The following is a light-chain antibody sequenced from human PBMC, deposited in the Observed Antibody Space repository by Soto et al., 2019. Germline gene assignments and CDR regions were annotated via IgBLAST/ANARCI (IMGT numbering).Light chain of an antibody. CDR1: SSDVGAYNY. J-gene: IGLJ2*01. V-gene: IGLV2-14*03. Sequence: QSALTQPASVSGSPGQSITISCTGTSSDVGAYNYVSWYQQHPGRAPKVMIYDVNNRPSGVSDRFSGSKSGNTASLTISGLQAEDEATFYCSSYTTRDTVIFGGGTKLTVL. CDR3: SSYTTRDTVI. CDR2: DVN.